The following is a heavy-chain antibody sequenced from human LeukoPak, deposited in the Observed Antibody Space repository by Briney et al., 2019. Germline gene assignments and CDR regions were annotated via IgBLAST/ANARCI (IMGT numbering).Heavy chain of an antibody. J-gene: IGHJ5*02. D-gene: IGHD2-15*01. CDR2: IYYSGST. Sequence: SETLSLTCTVSGGSISSYYWSWIRQPPGKGLEWIGYIYYSGSTNYNPPLKSRVTISVDTSKNQFSLKLSSVTAADTAVYYCARHASWYNWFDPWGQGTLVTVSS. CDR3: ARHASWYNWFDP. CDR1: GGSISSYY. V-gene: IGHV4-59*08.